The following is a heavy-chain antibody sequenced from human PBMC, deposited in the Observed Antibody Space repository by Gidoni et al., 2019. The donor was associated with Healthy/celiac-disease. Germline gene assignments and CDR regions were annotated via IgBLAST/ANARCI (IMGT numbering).Heavy chain of an antibody. V-gene: IGHV3-30*04. CDR1: GFTFSSYA. Sequence: QVQLVESGGGVVQPGRSLRLSCAASGFTFSSYARHWVRQAPGKGLEWVAVISYDGSNKYYADSVKGRFTISRDNSKNTLYLQMNSLRAEDTAVYYCARDYGDYGLDYWGQGTLVTVSS. J-gene: IGHJ4*02. CDR2: ISYDGSNK. D-gene: IGHD4-17*01. CDR3: ARDYGDYGLDY.